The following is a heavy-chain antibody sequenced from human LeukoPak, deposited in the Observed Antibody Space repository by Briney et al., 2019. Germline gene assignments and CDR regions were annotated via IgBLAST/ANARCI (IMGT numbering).Heavy chain of an antibody. CDR1: GFTFSNYG. CDR3: AKDRGVRGGSFDY. V-gene: IGHV3-30*18. CDR2: ISYDGSNK. J-gene: IGHJ4*02. Sequence: PGGSLRLSCAASGFTFSNYGMHWVRQSPGKGLEWLAVISYDGSNKNYADSVKGRFTISRDNSKNTLYLQTSSLRAEDTAMYYCAKDRGVRGGSFDYRGQGTLVTVSS. D-gene: IGHD3-10*01.